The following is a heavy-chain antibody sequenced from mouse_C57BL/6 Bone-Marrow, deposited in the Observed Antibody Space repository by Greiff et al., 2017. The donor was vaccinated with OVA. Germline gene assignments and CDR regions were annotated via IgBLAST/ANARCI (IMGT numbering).Heavy chain of an antibody. J-gene: IGHJ3*01. CDR3: ARRPFAY. Sequence: VQRVESGPGLVQPSQSLSITCPVSGFSLTSYGVHWVRQSPGKGLEWLGVIWSGGSTDYNAAFISRLSISKDNSKSQVFFKMNSLQADDTAIYYCARRPFAYWGQGTLVTVSA. V-gene: IGHV2-2*01. CDR2: IWSGGST. CDR1: GFSLTSYG.